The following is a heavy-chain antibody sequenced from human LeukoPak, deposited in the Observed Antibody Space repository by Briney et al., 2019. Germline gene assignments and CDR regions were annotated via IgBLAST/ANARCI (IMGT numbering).Heavy chain of an antibody. Sequence: PSETLSLTCTVSGGSIGSSSYYWGWIRQPPGKGLEWIGEINHSGSTNYNPSLKSRVTISVDTSKNQFSLKLSSVTAADTAVYYCARARSIQLWSLGSRFDYWGQGTLVTVSS. CDR1: GGSIGSSSYY. V-gene: IGHV4-39*07. CDR3: ARARSIQLWSLGSRFDY. J-gene: IGHJ4*02. D-gene: IGHD5-18*01. CDR2: INHSGST.